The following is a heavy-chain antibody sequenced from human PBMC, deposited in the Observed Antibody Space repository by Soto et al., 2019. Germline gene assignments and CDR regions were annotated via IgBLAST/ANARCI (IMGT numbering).Heavy chain of an antibody. CDR2: IIPIFGTA. CDR1: GGTFSSYA. Sequence: ASVKVSCKASGGTFSSYAISWVRQAPGQGLEWMGGIIPIFGTANYAQKFQGRVTITADESTSTAYMELSSLRSEDTAVYYCARGLINYYDSSGYYDFDYWGQGTLVTVSS. J-gene: IGHJ4*02. D-gene: IGHD3-22*01. CDR3: ARGLINYYDSSGYYDFDY. V-gene: IGHV1-69*13.